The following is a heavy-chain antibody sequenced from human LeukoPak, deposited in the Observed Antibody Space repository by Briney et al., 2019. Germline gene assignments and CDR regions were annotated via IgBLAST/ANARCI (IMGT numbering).Heavy chain of an antibody. CDR3: ARRVADSGSYDDGYYFDY. D-gene: IGHD1-26*01. V-gene: IGHV4-34*01. CDR1: GGSFSGYY. Sequence: SETLSLTCAVYGGSFSGYYWSWIRQPPGKGLEWIGEINHSGSTNYNPSLKSRVTISVDTSKNQFSLKLSSVTAADTAVYYCARRVADSGSYDDGYYFDYWGQGTLVTVSS. CDR2: INHSGST. J-gene: IGHJ4*02.